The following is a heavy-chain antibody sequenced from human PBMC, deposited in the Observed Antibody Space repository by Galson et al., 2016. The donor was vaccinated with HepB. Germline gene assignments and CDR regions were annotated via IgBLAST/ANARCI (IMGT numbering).Heavy chain of an antibody. CDR3: ARKVKQWLGKYYFDY. V-gene: IGHV4-39*07. CDR2: IYYSGTT. D-gene: IGHD6-19*01. CDR1: GFTFTSYS. J-gene: IGHJ4*02. Sequence: LRLSCAASGFTFTSYSMFWVRQAPGKGLEWIGSIYYSGTTNYNPSLKSRVTISVDSSRNLFSLKLSSVTAADTAVYYCARKVKQWLGKYYFDYWGQGTLVTVSS.